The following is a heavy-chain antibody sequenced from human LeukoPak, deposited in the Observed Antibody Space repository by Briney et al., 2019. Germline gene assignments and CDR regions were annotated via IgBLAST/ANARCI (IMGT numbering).Heavy chain of an antibody. CDR2: IGTAGDT. Sequence: PGGSLRLSCAASGFTFSTYDMHWVRQATGKGLVWVSAIGTAGDTYYPSSVKGRFTISRENAKNSLYLQMNSLRVGDTAVYYCSRGRQLGGVRYFDYWGQGTLVTVSS. V-gene: IGHV3-13*01. CDR1: GFTFSTYD. CDR3: SRGRQLGGVRYFDY. D-gene: IGHD6-6*01. J-gene: IGHJ4*02.